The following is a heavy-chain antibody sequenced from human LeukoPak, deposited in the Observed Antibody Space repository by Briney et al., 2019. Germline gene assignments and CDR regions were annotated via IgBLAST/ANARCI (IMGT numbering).Heavy chain of an antibody. V-gene: IGHV4-4*07. D-gene: IGHD3-16*01. Sequence: NTSETLSLTCTVSGGSISSYYWSWIRQPAGKGLEWIGRIYSGGSTSYNPSLKSRVSMSVDTSKNQFSLRLSSVTAADTAVYYCARGGVIQLWPFDYWGQGILVTVSS. CDR2: IYSGGST. CDR1: GGSISSYY. CDR3: ARGGVIQLWPFDY. J-gene: IGHJ4*02.